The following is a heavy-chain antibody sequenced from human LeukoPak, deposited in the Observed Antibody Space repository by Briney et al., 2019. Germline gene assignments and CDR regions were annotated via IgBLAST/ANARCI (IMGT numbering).Heavy chain of an antibody. J-gene: IGHJ6*03. CDR3: ARDSLVTTKYYYYYYYMDV. CDR2: ISSSSSYI. V-gene: IGHV3-21*01. CDR1: GFTFSSYS. Sequence: GGSLRLSCAASGFTFSSYSMNWVRQAPGKGLEWVSSISSSSSYIYYADSVKGRFTISRDNAKNSLYLQMNSLRAEDTAVYYCARDSLVTTKYYYYYYYMDVWGKGTTVTVSS. D-gene: IGHD4-11*01.